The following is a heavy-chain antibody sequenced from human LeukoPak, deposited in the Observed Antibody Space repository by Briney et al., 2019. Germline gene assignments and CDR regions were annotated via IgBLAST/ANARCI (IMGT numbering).Heavy chain of an antibody. V-gene: IGHV5-51*01. J-gene: IGHJ3*02. CDR1: GYSFTSYW. CDR3: ARPFLRRSGGTCYPDAFDI. D-gene: IGHD2-15*01. CDR2: TYPDDSDT. Sequence: GESLKISCVGSGYSFTSYWIGWVRQMPGKGLEWMGITYPDDSDTRYSPSFQGQVTISADKSISAAYLQWSSLKASDTAMYYCARPFLRRSGGTCYPDAFDIWGQGTMVTVSS.